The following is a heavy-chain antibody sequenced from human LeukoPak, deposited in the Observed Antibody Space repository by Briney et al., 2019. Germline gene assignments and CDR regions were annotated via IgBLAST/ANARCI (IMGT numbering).Heavy chain of an antibody. J-gene: IGHJ5*02. CDR3: ARHRRITMVRGVHNWFDP. Sequence: ASVKVSCKASGYTFTSYWIGWVRQMPGKGLEWMGIIYPGDSDTRYSPSFQGQVTISADKSISTAYLQWSSLKASDTAMYYCARHRRITMVRGVHNWFDPWGQGTLVTVSS. CDR1: GYTFTSYW. D-gene: IGHD3-10*01. V-gene: IGHV5-51*01. CDR2: IYPGDSDT.